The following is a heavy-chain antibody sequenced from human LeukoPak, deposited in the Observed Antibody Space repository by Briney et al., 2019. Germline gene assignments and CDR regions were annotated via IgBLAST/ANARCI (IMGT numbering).Heavy chain of an antibody. CDR2: MYYSGST. CDR3: ARRVTSSRRTPFDY. J-gene: IGHJ4*02. V-gene: IGHV4-39*01. CDR1: GGSINSTNHY. D-gene: IGHD6-13*01. Sequence: SETLSLTCTVSGGSINSTNHYWGWIRQPPGKGLEWIGTMYYSGSTYYNPSLKSRVTISVDTSKNQFSLKLSSVTAADTAIYYCARRVTSSRRTPFDYWGQGTLVTVS.